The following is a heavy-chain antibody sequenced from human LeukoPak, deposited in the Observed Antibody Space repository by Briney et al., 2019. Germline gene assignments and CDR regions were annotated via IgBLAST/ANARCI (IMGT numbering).Heavy chain of an antibody. CDR2: ISSNGGST. CDR3: ASYYYDSSGLIAHY. V-gene: IGHV3-64*01. CDR1: GFTFSSYA. Sequence: GGSLRLSCAASGFTFSSYAMHWVRQAPGKGLEYVPAISSNGGSTYYANSVKGRFTISRDNSKNTLYLQMGSLRAEDMAVYYCASYYYDSSGLIAHYWGQGTLVTVSS. D-gene: IGHD3-22*01. J-gene: IGHJ4*02.